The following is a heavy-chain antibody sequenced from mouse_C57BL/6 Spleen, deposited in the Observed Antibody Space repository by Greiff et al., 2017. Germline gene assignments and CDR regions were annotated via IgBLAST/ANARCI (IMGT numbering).Heavy chain of an antibody. Sequence: VQLQQSGPELVKPGASVKMSCKASGYTFTDYNMHWVKPSHGKSLEWIGYINPNNGGTSYNQKFKGKATLTVNKSSSTAYMGLRGLTSEDSAVYYCARPLRGGSSYWYFDVWGTGTTVTVSS. CDR3: ARPLRGGSSYWYFDV. D-gene: IGHD1-1*01. CDR2: INPNNGGT. J-gene: IGHJ1*03. CDR1: GYTFTDYN. V-gene: IGHV1-22*01.